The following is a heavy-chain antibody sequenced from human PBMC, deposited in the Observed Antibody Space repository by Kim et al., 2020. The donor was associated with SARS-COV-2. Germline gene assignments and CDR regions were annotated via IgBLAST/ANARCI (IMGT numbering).Heavy chain of an antibody. J-gene: IGHJ6*02. Sequence: SVKVSCKASGFTFTSSAVQWVRQARGQRLEWIGWIVVGSGNTNYAQKFQERVTITRDMSTSTAYMELSSLRSEDTAVYYCAADGDYGDYVPLFVYYYGMDVWGQGTTVTVSS. CDR2: IVVGSGNT. D-gene: IGHD4-17*01. V-gene: IGHV1-58*01. CDR3: AADGDYGDYVPLFVYYYGMDV. CDR1: GFTFTSSA.